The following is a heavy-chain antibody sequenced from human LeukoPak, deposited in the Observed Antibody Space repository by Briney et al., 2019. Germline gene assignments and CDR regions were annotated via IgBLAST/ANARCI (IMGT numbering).Heavy chain of an antibody. CDR2: ISAYNGNT. D-gene: IGHD2-2*01. CDR3: ARVRTTLRVVPAAMRFYYYMDV. CDR1: GYTFTSYG. V-gene: IGHV1-18*01. J-gene: IGHJ6*03. Sequence: GASVKVSCKASGYTFTSYGISWVRQAPGQGLEWMGWISAYNGNTNYAQKLQGRVTMTTDTSTSTAYMELRSLRSDDTAVYYCARVRTTLRVVPAAMRFYYYMDVWGKGTTVTISS.